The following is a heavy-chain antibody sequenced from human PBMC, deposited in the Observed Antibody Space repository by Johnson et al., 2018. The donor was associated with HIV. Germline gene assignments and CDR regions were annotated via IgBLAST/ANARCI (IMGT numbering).Heavy chain of an antibody. V-gene: IGHV3-66*01. CDR1: GFTVSSTY. J-gene: IGHJ3*02. Sequence: VQLVESGGGLVQPGGSLRLSCAASGFTVSSTYMSWVRQAPGKGLEWLSVLYSDGRTYYADSVKGRFTISRDGSKNTLYLQMKSLRAEDTAVYFCARVRRQLVRLSAFDIWGQGTMVTVSS. CDR2: LYSDGRT. CDR3: ARVRRQLVRLSAFDI. D-gene: IGHD6-6*01.